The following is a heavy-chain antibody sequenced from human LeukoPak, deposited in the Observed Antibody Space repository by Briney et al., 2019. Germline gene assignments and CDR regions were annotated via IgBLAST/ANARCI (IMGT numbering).Heavy chain of an antibody. J-gene: IGHJ4*02. D-gene: IGHD6-19*01. CDR3: ARAGVQWLATLYYFDY. CDR2: INPSGGST. V-gene: IGHV1-46*01. Sequence: GASGKVSCKASGYTFTSYYMHWVRQAPGQGLEWMGIINPSGGSTSYAQKFQGRVTMTRDTSTSTVYMELSSLRSEDTAVYYCARAGVQWLATLYYFDYWGQGTLVTVSS. CDR1: GYTFTSYY.